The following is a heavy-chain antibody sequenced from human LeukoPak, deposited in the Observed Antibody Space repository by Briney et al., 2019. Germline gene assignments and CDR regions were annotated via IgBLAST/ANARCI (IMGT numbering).Heavy chain of an antibody. Sequence: GGSLRLSCAASGFTFSSYWMSWVRQAPGKGLEWVANIKQDGSEKYYVDSVKGRFTISRDNAKNSLYLQMNSLRAEDTAVYYCARGDTYYDILTGYWTRYYFDYWGQGTLVTVSS. V-gene: IGHV3-7*01. CDR1: GFTFSSYW. J-gene: IGHJ4*02. D-gene: IGHD3-9*01. CDR3: ARGDTYYDILTGYWTRYYFDY. CDR2: IKQDGSEK.